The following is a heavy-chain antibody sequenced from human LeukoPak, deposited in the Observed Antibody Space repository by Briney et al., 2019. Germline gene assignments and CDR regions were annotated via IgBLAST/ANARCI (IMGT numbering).Heavy chain of an antibody. V-gene: IGHV4-59*01. CDR3: ARLDYYGSGSYYSDYYFDL. J-gene: IGHJ2*01. CDR2: IYYSGST. D-gene: IGHD3-10*01. CDR1: GGSISSYY. Sequence: SETLSLTCTVSGGSISSYYWSWIRQPPGKGLEWIGYIYYSGSTNYNPSLKSRVTISVDTSKSQFSLKLSSVTAADTAVYYCARLDYYGSGSYYSDYYFDLWGRGTLVTVSS.